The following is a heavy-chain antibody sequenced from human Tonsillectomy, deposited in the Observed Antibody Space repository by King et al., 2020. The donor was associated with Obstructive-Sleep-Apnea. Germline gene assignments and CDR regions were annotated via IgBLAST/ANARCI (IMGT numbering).Heavy chain of an antibody. CDR2: IRYDGNNK. J-gene: IGHJ4*02. V-gene: IGHV3-30*02. Sequence: VQLVESGGGVVQPGRSLRLSCEASGFTFLSYGMHWVRQAPGKGLEWVSFIRYDGNNKYYAGSVKGRFTISRDNPKNTLYLQMDDLRTEDTAVYYCAKDAAITGTLDYWGQGILVTVSS. CDR3: AKDAAITGTLDY. D-gene: IGHD1-7*01. CDR1: GFTFLSYG.